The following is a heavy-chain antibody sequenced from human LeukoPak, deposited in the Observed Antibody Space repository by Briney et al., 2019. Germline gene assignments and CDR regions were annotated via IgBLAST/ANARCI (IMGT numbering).Heavy chain of an antibody. J-gene: IGHJ4*02. D-gene: IGHD4-11*01. CDR3: ARAVDYRNYFDY. CDR2: IYHNGTT. CDR1: GDSMTWGGYY. V-gene: IGHV4-31*03. Sequence: ASETLSLTCTVSGDSMTWGGYYWSWVRQHPGKGLEWVGFIYHNGTTFYNPSLESRATISVDTSQNQFSLKLTSVTAADTAVYYCARAVDYRNYFDYWGQGTLVTVSS.